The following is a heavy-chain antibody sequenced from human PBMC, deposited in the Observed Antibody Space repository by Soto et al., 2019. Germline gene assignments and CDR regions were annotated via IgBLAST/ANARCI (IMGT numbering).Heavy chain of an antibody. Sequence: QVQLVESGGGVVQPGRSLRLSCAASGLTLSNYAMHWVRQAPGKGLEWVAVISYDGSNRYYADCVKGRFTISRDNSKNTLYLKMNSLRAEDTAVYYCARVTQAVAADYWGQGSLVTVSS. CDR2: ISYDGSNR. CDR3: ARVTQAVAADY. J-gene: IGHJ4*02. CDR1: GLTLSNYA. V-gene: IGHV3-30-3*01. D-gene: IGHD6-19*01.